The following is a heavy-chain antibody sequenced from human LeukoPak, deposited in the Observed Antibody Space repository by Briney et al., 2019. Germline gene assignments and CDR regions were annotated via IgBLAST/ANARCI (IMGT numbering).Heavy chain of an antibody. CDR3: ARTAAGTFFDY. Sequence: TGGSLRLSCAASGFTFSSYAMSWVRQAPGKGLEWVSATSGSGGSTYYADSVKARFTISRDNSKNTLYLQMNSLRAEDTAVYYCARTAAGTFFDYWGQGTLVTVSS. D-gene: IGHD6-13*01. CDR1: GFTFSSYA. CDR2: TSGSGGST. J-gene: IGHJ4*02. V-gene: IGHV3-23*01.